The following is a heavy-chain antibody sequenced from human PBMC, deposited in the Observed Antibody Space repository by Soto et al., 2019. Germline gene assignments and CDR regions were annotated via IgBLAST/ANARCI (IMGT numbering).Heavy chain of an antibody. CDR3: AREYEAPNWLDP. D-gene: IGHD3-3*01. CDR2: INSDGSST. J-gene: IGHJ5*02. Sequence: PGGSLRLSCAASGFTFSSYWMHWVRQAPGKGLVWVSRINSDGSSTSYADSVKGRFTISRDNAKNTLYLQMNSLRAEDTAVYDCAREYEAPNWLDPWGQGTLVTVSS. V-gene: IGHV3-74*01. CDR1: GFTFSSYW.